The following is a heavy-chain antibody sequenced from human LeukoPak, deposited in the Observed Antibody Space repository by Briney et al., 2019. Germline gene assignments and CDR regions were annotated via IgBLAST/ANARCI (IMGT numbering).Heavy chain of an antibody. CDR2: ISYDGSNK. Sequence: GGSLRLSCAASGFTFSSYGMHWVRQAPGKGLEWVAVISYDGSNKYYADSVKGRFTISRDNSKNTLYLQMNSLRAEDMAVYYCAKDPFAKEGLYYYDSSGYLGSGGFYYWGQGTLVTVSS. V-gene: IGHV3-30*18. CDR3: AKDPFAKEGLYYYDSSGYLGSGGFYY. D-gene: IGHD3-22*01. J-gene: IGHJ4*02. CDR1: GFTFSSYG.